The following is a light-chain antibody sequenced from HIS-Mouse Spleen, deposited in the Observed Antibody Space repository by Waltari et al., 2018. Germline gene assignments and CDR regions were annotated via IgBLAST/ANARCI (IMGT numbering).Light chain of an antibody. J-gene: IGLJ3*02. CDR2: DTS. V-gene: IGLV7-46*01. CDR3: LLSYSGARLWV. CDR1: TGAVTSGPY. Sequence: HAVVTQEPSVTLSPGWTVTLPCGSSTGAVTSGPYPYWFLQKPGQAPMTLIYDTSNKHSWTPARFSGSLLGGKAALTLSGAQPEDEAEYYCLLSYSGARLWVFGGGTKLTVL.